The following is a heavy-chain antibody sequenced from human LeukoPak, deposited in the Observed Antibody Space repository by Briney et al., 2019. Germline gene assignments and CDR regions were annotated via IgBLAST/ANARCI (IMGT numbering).Heavy chain of an antibody. Sequence: PSETLSLTCTVSGDSISSGDYHWSWIRQPPGEGLERIGHIYYSGSTHYNPSLQSRVTISVDTSKNYFSLRLSSVIAADTAVYYCARGFQDIVVVPAAMGYDYWGQGTLVTVSS. CDR2: IYYSGST. D-gene: IGHD2-2*01. J-gene: IGHJ4*02. CDR3: ARGFQDIVVVPAAMGYDY. CDR1: GDSISSGDYH. V-gene: IGHV4-30-4*01.